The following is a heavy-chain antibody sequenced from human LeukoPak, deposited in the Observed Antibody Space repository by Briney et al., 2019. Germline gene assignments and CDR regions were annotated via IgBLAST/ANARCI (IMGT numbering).Heavy chain of an antibody. D-gene: IGHD2-2*01. CDR2: INPNSGGT. Sequence: ASVKVSCKASGYSFTGHYMVWVRQAPGQGLEWMGRINPNSGGTNYAQKFQGRVTMTRDTSISTAYMELSRLRSDDTAVYYCASSRGCCSSTSCSIPLDYWGQGTLVTVSS. CDR3: ASSRGCCSSTSCSIPLDY. J-gene: IGHJ4*02. CDR1: GYSFTGHY. V-gene: IGHV1-2*06.